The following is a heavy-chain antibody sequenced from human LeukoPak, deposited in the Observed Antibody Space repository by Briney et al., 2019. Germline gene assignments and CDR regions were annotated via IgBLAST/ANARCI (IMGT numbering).Heavy chain of an antibody. V-gene: IGHV3-30*18. CDR3: AKEGGPLDY. CDR2: ISYDGNDK. J-gene: IGHJ4*02. CDR1: GFPFSSYA. Sequence: PGGSLRLSCAASGFPFSSYAMHWVRQAPGKGLEWVSVISYDGNDKYYTDSVKGRFTISRDNSKNTLYLQMNNLRAEDTAVYHCAKEGGPLDYWGQGTLVTVSS.